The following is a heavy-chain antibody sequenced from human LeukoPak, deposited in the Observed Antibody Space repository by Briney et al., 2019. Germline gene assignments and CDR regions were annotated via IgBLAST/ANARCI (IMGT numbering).Heavy chain of an antibody. CDR1: AYTFTVYY. D-gene: IGHD3-10*01. CDR2: INPKSGGA. CDR3: ARDRYYYGSGSYDY. J-gene: IGHJ4*02. Sequence: ASVKVSCKASAYTFTVYYIHLVRQAPGQGLEWMGWINPKSGGANYAQKFQGRVTMTRDTSISTAYMELSRLRSVDTAVYYCARDRYYYGSGSYDYWGQGTLVTVSS. V-gene: IGHV1-2*02.